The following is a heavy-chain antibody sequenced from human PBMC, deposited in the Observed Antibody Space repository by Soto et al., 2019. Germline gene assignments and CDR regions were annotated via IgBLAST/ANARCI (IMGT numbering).Heavy chain of an antibody. Sequence: SATLSLTCTASGGSISSSSYYWGWIRQPPGKGLEWLGSIYYSGSTYYNPSLKSRVTISVDTSKNQFSLKLSSVIAADTAVYYCARDVYEILGRVVRRLDSWGQGTLVTVSS. CDR1: GGSISSSSYY. CDR2: IYYSGST. CDR3: ARDVYEILGRVVRRLDS. D-gene: IGHD2-8*01. V-gene: IGHV4-39*02. J-gene: IGHJ4*02.